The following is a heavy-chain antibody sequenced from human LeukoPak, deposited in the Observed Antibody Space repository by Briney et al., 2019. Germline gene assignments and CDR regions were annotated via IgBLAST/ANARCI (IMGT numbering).Heavy chain of an antibody. J-gene: IGHJ4*02. CDR1: GYTFTSYG. V-gene: IGHV1-18*01. Sequence: ASVKVSGKAAGYTFTSYGISWVRQAPGQGREWMGGISAYNGNTNYAQKLQGRVTMTTDTSTSTAYMELRSLRSDDTAVYYCARSAGLASIAAAGNDYWGQGTLVTVSS. CDR3: ARSAGLASIAAAGNDY. D-gene: IGHD6-13*01. CDR2: ISAYNGNT.